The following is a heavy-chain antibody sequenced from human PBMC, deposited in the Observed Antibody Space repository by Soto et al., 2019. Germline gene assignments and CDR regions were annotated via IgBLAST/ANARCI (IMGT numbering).Heavy chain of an antibody. V-gene: IGHV3-21*01. D-gene: IGHD5-18*01. J-gene: IGHJ6*02. Sequence: PGESLRLSCAASGFTFSAYSLNWVRQAPGKGLEWVSSITRTNFIYYADSVKGRFTVSRDNAKNSLYLQMNSLRAEDTAVYYCANLCGDSYNLGQDYNGMDVWGQGTTVTVSS. CDR2: ITRTNFI. CDR1: GFTFSAYS. CDR3: ANLCGDSYNLGQDYNGMDV.